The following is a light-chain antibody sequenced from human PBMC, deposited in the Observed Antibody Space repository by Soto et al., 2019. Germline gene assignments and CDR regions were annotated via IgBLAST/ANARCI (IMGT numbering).Light chain of an antibody. CDR1: QSVSTN. V-gene: IGKV3-15*01. CDR3: QQYNNWPYT. J-gene: IGKJ2*01. CDR2: GAS. Sequence: EIVMTQSPDTLSVSPGERATLSCRASQSVSTNLAWYQQKPGQAPRLLIYGASTRATGIPASFSGSGSGTEFTLTISSLQSDDFAVYHCQQYNNWPYTFGQGTKLEIK.